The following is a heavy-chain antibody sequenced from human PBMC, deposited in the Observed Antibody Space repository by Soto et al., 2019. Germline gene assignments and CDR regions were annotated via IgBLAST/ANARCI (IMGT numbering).Heavy chain of an antibody. V-gene: IGHV4-59*01. D-gene: IGHD6-19*01. CDR1: GGSISSYY. J-gene: IGHJ5*02. CDR2: IYYSGST. Sequence: PSETLSLTCTVSGGSISSYYWSWIRQPPGKGLEWIGYIYYSGSTNYNPSLKSRVTISVDTSKNQFSLKLSSVTAADTAVYYCARVPVAGPGWFDPWGQGTLVTVS. CDR3: ARVPVAGPGWFDP.